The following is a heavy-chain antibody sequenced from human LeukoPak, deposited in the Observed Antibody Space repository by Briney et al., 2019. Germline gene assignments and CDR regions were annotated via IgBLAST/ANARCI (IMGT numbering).Heavy chain of an antibody. CDR3: ARGRGWELLLWYFDL. CDR1: GGSISSYY. J-gene: IGHJ2*01. D-gene: IGHD1-26*01. Sequence: SETLSLTCTVSGGSISSYYWSWIRQPPGKGLEWIGYIYYSGSTNYNPSLKSRVTISVDTSKNQFSLKLSSVTAADTAVYYCARGRGWELLLWYFDLWGRGTLVTASS. CDR2: IYYSGST. V-gene: IGHV4-59*01.